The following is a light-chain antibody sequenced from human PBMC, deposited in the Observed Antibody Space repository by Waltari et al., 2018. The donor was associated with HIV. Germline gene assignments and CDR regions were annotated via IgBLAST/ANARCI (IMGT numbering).Light chain of an antibody. Sequence: QLVLPQSPSASASLGASVTLTCTLSSGHSSYAIAWPQQQPEKGPRYLMMLNSDGSHRRGDGIPDRFSGSRSGAERYLTISSLQSEDEADYYCQAWGTGTQVVFGGGTKLTVL. CDR1: SGHSSYA. V-gene: IGLV4-69*01. J-gene: IGLJ2*01. CDR2: LNSDGSH. CDR3: QAWGTGTQVV.